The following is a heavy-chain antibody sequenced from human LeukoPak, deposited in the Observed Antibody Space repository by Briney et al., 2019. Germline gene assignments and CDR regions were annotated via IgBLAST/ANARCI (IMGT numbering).Heavy chain of an antibody. CDR2: IYYSGST. CDR3: ARAAVIEPLA. D-gene: IGHD4-23*01. J-gene: IGHJ5*02. V-gene: IGHV4-39*07. Sequence: PSETLSLTCTVSGGSISSSSYYWGWIRQPPGKGLEWIGSIYYSGSTYYNPSLKSRVTISVDTSKNQFSLKLSSVTAADTAVYYCARAAVIEPLAWGQGTLVTVSS. CDR1: GGSISSSSYY.